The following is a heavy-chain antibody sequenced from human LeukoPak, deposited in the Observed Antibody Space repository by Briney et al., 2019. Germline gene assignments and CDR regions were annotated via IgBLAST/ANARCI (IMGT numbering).Heavy chain of an antibody. CDR3: ARDREVVTARAQMDV. Sequence: GGSLRLSCAVSGFTVSSNHMSWVRQAPGKGLEWVSVIYNDGNTYYTDSVKGRFTISRDNSKNTVFLQMNSLRAENTAMYYCARDREVVTARAQMDVWGKGTTVTVSS. V-gene: IGHV3-53*01. CDR1: GFTVSSNH. D-gene: IGHD2-21*02. J-gene: IGHJ6*04. CDR2: IYNDGNT.